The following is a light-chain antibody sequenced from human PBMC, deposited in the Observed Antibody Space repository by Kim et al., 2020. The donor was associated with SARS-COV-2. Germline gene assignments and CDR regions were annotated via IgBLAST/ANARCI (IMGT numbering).Light chain of an antibody. J-gene: IGLJ2*01. Sequence: SVALGPTARITCGGNNIGSKNVRWYQQKPGQAPVLVIYRDSNRPSGIPERFSGSNSGNTATLTISRAQAGDEADYYCQVWDSSLVVFGGGTKLTVL. V-gene: IGLV3-9*01. CDR1: NIGSKN. CDR2: RDS. CDR3: QVWDSSLVV.